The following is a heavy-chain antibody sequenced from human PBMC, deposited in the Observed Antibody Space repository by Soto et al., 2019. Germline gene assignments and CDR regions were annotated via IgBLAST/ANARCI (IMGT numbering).Heavy chain of an antibody. Sequence: GESLKISCKGSGYSFTKYWIGWVRQMPGKGLEWMAIIYPDESDTRYSPSFQGQVTISADKSISTAYLQWSSLKASDTAMYYCVRMGFSGSGCFWYYYYGMDVWGQGTTVTVSS. V-gene: IGHV5-51*01. J-gene: IGHJ6*02. CDR1: GYSFTKYW. D-gene: IGHD6-19*01. CDR2: IYPDESDT. CDR3: VRMGFSGSGCFWYYYYGMDV.